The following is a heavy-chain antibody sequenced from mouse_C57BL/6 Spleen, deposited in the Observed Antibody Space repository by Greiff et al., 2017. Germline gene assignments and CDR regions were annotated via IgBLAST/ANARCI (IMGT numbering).Heavy chain of an antibody. D-gene: IGHD1-1*01. CDR2: IYPGSGST. J-gene: IGHJ2*01. V-gene: IGHV1-55*01. CDR1: GYTFTSYW. Sequence: QVQLKQPGAELVKPGASVKMSCKASGYTFTSYWITWVKQRPGQGLEWIGAIYPGSGSTNYNEKFKSKATLTVDTSSSTAYMQLSSLTSEDSAVYYCARGYYGSSYYFDYWGQGTTLTVSS. CDR3: ARGYYGSSYYFDY.